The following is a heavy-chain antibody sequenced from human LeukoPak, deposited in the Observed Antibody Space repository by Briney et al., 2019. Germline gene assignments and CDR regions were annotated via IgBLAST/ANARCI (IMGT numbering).Heavy chain of an antibody. CDR3: AKDQQLTLGFDY. V-gene: IGHV3-23*01. CDR2: ISGSGGST. J-gene: IGHJ4*02. D-gene: IGHD6-13*01. CDR1: GFTFSSYA. Sequence: GGSLRLSCAASGFTFSSYAMSWVRQAPGKGLEWVSAISGSGGSTYYADSVKGRFTISRDNSKNTLYLQMNSLRAENTAVYYCAKDQQLTLGFDYWGQGTLVTVSS.